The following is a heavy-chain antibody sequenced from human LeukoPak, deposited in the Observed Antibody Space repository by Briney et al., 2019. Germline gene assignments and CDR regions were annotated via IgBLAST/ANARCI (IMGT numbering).Heavy chain of an antibody. V-gene: IGHV3-23*01. CDR2: MSGSGGGT. J-gene: IGHJ4*02. CDR3: ARGSW. CDR1: GSTFSSSA. Sequence: PGGSLRLSCAASGSTFSSSALGWVRQAPGKGLEWVSGMSGSGGGTHYADSVKGRFTISRDNSKNTLYLQMNSLRGEDTATYFCARGSWWGQGTLVTVSS. D-gene: IGHD3-16*02.